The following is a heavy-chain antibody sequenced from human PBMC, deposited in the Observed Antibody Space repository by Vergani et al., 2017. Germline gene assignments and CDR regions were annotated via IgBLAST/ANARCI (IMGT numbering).Heavy chain of an antibody. V-gene: IGHV3-21*04. J-gene: IGHJ4*02. CDR2: ISWNSNNI. CDR1: GFTFSSYS. Sequence: EVQLVESGGGLVKPGGSLRLSCAASGFTFSSYSMNWVRQAPGKGLEWVSGISWNSNNIGYADSVKGRFTISRDNAKNSLYLQMNSLRAEDTALYFCAKDSYGAMAGTIDYWGQGTLVTVSS. CDR3: AKDSYGAMAGTIDY. D-gene: IGHD6-19*01.